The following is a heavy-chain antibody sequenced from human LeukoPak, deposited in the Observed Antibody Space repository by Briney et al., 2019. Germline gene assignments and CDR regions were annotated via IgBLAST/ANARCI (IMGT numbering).Heavy chain of an antibody. CDR2: IYYSGST. CDR3: ARHGQTHYYDSSGYSDY. V-gene: IGHV4-39*01. CDR1: GDSISSSSYY. Sequence: PSETLSLTCTVSGDSISSSSYYWGWIRQPPGKGLEWIGSIYYSGSTYYNPSLKSRVTISVDTSKNQFSLKLSSVTAADTAVYYCARHGQTHYYDSSGYSDYWGQGTLVTVSS. D-gene: IGHD3-22*01. J-gene: IGHJ4*02.